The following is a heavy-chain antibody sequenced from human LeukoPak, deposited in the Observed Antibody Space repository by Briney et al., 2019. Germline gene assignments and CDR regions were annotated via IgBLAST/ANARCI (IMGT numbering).Heavy chain of an antibody. CDR1: GFTFSSYS. CDR3: AKGPHRDY. V-gene: IGHV3-23*01. J-gene: IGHJ4*02. CDR2: LNGRGDSP. Sequence: GGSLRLSCAASGFTFSSYSMNWVRQAPGKGLEWVASLNGRGDSPYYAASVQGRFTISRDNSKNTLYLQMHSLRVEDTAVYYCAKGPHRDYWGQGTLLTVSS.